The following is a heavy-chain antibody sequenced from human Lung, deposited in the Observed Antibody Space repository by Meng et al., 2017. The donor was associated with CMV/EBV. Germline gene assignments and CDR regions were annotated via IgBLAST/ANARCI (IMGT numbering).Heavy chain of an antibody. CDR3: AREARAAGTDEYFDY. J-gene: IGHJ4*02. Sequence: ASVXVSXKASGYTFTGYYMHWVRQAPGQGLEWMGWINPNSGGTNYAQKFLGRVTMTRDTSISTTYMELSRLRSDDTAVYYCAREARAAGTDEYFDYWGQGTXVTVSS. CDR2: INPNSGGT. D-gene: IGHD6-13*01. V-gene: IGHV1-2*02. CDR1: GYTFTGYY.